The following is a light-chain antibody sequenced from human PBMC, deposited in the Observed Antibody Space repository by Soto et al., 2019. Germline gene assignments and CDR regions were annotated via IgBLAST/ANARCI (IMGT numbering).Light chain of an antibody. CDR1: QSVSSSY. J-gene: IGKJ1*01. CDR2: GAS. V-gene: IGKV3-20*01. Sequence: PGERATLSCRASQSVSSSYLAWYQQKPGQAPRLLIYGASSRATGIPDRFSGSGSGTDFTLTISRLEPADFAVYYCQQYGSSPWTFGQGTQVEIK. CDR3: QQYGSSPWT.